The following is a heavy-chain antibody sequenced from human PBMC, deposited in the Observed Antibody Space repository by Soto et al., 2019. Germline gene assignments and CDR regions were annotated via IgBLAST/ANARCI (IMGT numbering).Heavy chain of an antibody. D-gene: IGHD3-10*01. Sequence: GGSLRLSCATSGFLFTNAWMSWVRQAPGKGLEWVGRVKRKTNGGTTDYAAPVKDRFNISRDDSKNKLYLQMNNLKTEDTAVYYCATCYGSGTDCQEDYLAFWGQGTPVTVSS. CDR1: GFLFTNAW. CDR3: ATCYGSGTDCQEDYLAF. V-gene: IGHV3-15*01. CDR2: VKRKTNGGTT. J-gene: IGHJ4*02.